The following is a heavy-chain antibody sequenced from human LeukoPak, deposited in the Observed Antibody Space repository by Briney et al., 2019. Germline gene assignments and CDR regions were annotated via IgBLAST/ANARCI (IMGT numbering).Heavy chain of an antibody. CDR2: IYHSGRT. J-gene: IGHJ4*02. CDR1: GYSISSGYY. Sequence: SETLSLTCTVSGYSISSGYYWGWIRQPPGKGLEWIGSIYHSGRTFYNPSLKSRVTISVDTSKNQFSLKLSSVTAADTAVYYCARGASYCGGDCWGGAYDYWGQGTLVTVSS. D-gene: IGHD2-21*02. V-gene: IGHV4-38-2*02. CDR3: ARGASYCGGDCWGGAYDY.